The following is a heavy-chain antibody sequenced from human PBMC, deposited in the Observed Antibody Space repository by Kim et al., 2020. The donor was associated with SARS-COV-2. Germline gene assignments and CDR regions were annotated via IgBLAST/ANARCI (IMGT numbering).Heavy chain of an antibody. CDR3: ARNVLLWFGESRGCDAFDI. D-gene: IGHD3-10*01. CDR1: GYSFTSYW. Sequence: GESLKISCKGSGYSFTSYWIGWVRQMPGKGLEWMGIIYPGDSDTRYSPSFQGQVTISADKSISTAYLQWSSLKASDTAMYYCARNVLLWFGESRGCDAFDIWGQGTMVTVSS. CDR2: IYPGDSDT. J-gene: IGHJ3*02. V-gene: IGHV5-51*01.